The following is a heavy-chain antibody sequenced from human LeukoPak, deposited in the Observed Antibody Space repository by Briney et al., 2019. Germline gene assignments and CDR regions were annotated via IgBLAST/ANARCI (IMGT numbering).Heavy chain of an antibody. J-gene: IGHJ4*02. V-gene: IGHV3-7*04. D-gene: IGHD2-2*01. CDR1: GFTFSNAW. CDR3: ARGDAFSGDH. Sequence: GGSLRLXCAASGFTFSNAWMSWVRQAPGRELELVANINRDGSEEYYVDSVKGRFTISRDNTKNSLYVQMNSLKAEDTAVYYCARGDAFSGDHWGQGALVTVSS. CDR2: INRDGSEE.